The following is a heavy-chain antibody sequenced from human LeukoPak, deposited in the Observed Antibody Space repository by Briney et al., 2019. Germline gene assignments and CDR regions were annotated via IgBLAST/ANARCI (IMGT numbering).Heavy chain of an antibody. CDR1: GGSISSYY. CDR3: AGPGDYVWGSYRYREDNWFDP. CDR2: IYTSGST. V-gene: IGHV4-4*07. J-gene: IGHJ5*02. Sequence: SETLSLTCTVSGGSISSYYWSWIRQPAGKGLEWIGRIYTSGSTNYNPSLKSRVTMSVDTSKNQFSLKLSSVTAADTAVYYCAGPGDYVWGSYRYREDNWFDPWGQGTLVTVSS. D-gene: IGHD3-16*02.